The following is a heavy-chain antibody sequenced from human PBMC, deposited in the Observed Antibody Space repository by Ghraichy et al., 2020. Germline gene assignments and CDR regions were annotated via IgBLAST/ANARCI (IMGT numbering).Heavy chain of an antibody. D-gene: IGHD4-23*01. CDR2: IYSGGST. J-gene: IGHJ3*01. CDR1: GFTVSSNY. Sequence: GGSLRLSCAASGFTVSSNYMTWVRQAPGKGLEWVSVIYSGGSTYYADSVKGRFTISRDNSKNTLSLQMNSLRAEDTAVYYCARYSGGKGAFDVWGQGTMVTVSS. CDR3: ARYSGGKGAFDV. V-gene: IGHV3-53*01.